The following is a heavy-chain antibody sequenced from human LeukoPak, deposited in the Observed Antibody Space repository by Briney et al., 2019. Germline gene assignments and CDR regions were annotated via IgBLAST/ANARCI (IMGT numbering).Heavy chain of an antibody. D-gene: IGHD6-13*01. Sequence: GGSLRLSCAASGFTFSSYAMHWVRQAPGKGLEWVSGISWNSGSIGYADSVKGRFTISRDNAKNSLYLQMNSLRAEDTALYYCAKAYSSSWYSSGFDYWGQGTLVTVSS. J-gene: IGHJ4*02. V-gene: IGHV3-9*01. CDR2: ISWNSGSI. CDR1: GFTFSSYA. CDR3: AKAYSSSWYSSGFDY.